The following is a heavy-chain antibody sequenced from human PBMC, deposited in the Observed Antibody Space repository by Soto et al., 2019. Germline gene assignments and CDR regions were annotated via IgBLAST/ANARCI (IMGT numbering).Heavy chain of an antibody. CDR2: IYYSGST. D-gene: IGHD2-15*01. CDR3: ARGYCSGGSCYGAVFHYYYYMDV. CDR1: GGSISSYY. J-gene: IGHJ6*03. V-gene: IGHV4-59*01. Sequence: SETLSLTCTVSGGSISSYYWSWIRQPPGKGLEWIGDIYYSGSTNYNPSLKSRVTISVDTSKNQFSLKLSSVTAADTAVYYCARGYCSGGSCYGAVFHYYYYMDVWGKGTTVTVSS.